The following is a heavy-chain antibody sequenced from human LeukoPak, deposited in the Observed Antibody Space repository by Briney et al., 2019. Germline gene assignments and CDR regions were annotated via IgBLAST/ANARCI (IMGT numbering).Heavy chain of an antibody. V-gene: IGHV4-4*07. CDR2: IYTSGST. CDR3: ARDQVRFRQYYFDY. J-gene: IGHJ4*02. D-gene: IGHD3-10*01. CDR1: GGSISSYY. Sequence: SETLSLTCTVSGGSISSYYWSWIRQPAGKGLEWIGRIYTSGSTNYNPSLKSRVTMSVDTSKNQFSLKLSSVTAADTAVYYCARDQVRFRQYYFDYRGQGTLVTVSS.